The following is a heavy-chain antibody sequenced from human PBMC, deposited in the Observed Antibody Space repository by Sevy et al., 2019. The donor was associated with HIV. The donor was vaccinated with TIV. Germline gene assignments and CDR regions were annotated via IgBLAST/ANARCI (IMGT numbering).Heavy chain of an antibody. Sequence: GGSLRLSCAASGFTFSYAWMNWVRQAPGKGLEWVGRIKSKADGGTIDYAAPVKGRFTISRDDSKNTLYLQMNSLKTADTAVYYCTTDPIIVLMVTDGMDVWGQGTTVTVSS. V-gene: IGHV3-15*01. CDR1: GFTFSYAW. CDR2: IKSKADGGTI. D-gene: IGHD2-8*01. J-gene: IGHJ6*02. CDR3: TTDPIIVLMVTDGMDV.